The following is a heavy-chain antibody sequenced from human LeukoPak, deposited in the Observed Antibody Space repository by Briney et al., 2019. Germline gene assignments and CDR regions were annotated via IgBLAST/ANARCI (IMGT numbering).Heavy chain of an antibody. CDR1: GFTFRSYS. CDR2: ISSSSSTI. J-gene: IGHJ5*02. CDR3: ARNGLEVQRGWFDP. V-gene: IGHV3-48*01. Sequence: GGSLRLSCAASGFTFRSYSMNLVRQAPGKGPEWVSYISSSSSTIYYADSVKGRFTISRDNAKNSLYLQMNSLRAEDTAVYYCARNGLEVQRGWFDPWGQGTLVTVSS. D-gene: IGHD4/OR15-4a*01.